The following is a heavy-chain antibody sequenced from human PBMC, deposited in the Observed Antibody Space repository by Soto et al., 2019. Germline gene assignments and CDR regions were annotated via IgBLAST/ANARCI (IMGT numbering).Heavy chain of an antibody. Sequence: QVQLVESGGDLVKPGGSLRLSCAASGFTLSDYYMSWMRQAPGKGLEWVAYISHSGSKMYYADSVKGRFTISRDNANNSLHLQMNGLRAEDTAVYYCVKNPAGTVVTTKYFQYWGQGTLVTVSS. J-gene: IGHJ1*01. V-gene: IGHV3-11*01. CDR3: VKNPAGTVVTTKYFQY. D-gene: IGHD2-21*02. CDR1: GFTLSDYY. CDR2: ISHSGSKM.